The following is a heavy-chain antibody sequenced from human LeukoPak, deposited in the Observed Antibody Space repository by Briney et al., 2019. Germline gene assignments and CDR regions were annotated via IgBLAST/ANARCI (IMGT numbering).Heavy chain of an antibody. J-gene: IGHJ4*02. CDR1: GFTFSGYW. CDR2: IKQDGSEI. D-gene: IGHD1-26*01. Sequence: GGSLRLSCAASGFTFSGYWMSWVRQAPGMGPEWVANIKQDGSEIYYVDSVKGRFTISRDNAKNSLFLQMNSLRAEDTAVYYCARDKAVGPTLLDYWGQGTLVTVSS. V-gene: IGHV3-7*01. CDR3: ARDKAVGPTLLDY.